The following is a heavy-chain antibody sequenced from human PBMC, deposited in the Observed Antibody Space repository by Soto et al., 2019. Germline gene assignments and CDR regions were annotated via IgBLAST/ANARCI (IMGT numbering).Heavy chain of an antibody. D-gene: IGHD3-9*01. CDR1: GYTFTGYY. CDR2: INPNSGGT. Sequence: GASVKVSCKASGYTFTGYYRHWVRQAPGQGLEWMGWINPNSGGTNYAQKFQGWVTMTRDTSISTAYMELSRLRSDDTAVYYCAREGSQIYYDILTGYYSPSEPNFDYWGQGTLVTVSS. CDR3: AREGSQIYYDILTGYYSPSEPNFDY. V-gene: IGHV1-2*04. J-gene: IGHJ4*02.